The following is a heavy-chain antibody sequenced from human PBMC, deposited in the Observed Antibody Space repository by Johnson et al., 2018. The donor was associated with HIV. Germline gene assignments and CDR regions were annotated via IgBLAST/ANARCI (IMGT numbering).Heavy chain of an antibody. D-gene: IGHD5-18*01. J-gene: IGHJ3*02. Sequence: VQLVESGGNVVQPGRSQRLSCVVSGFTVSSNYITWVRQAPGKGLEWVSVISSGGDTYYADSVKDRFTISRDNSKNTLYLQMNRLRAEDTAVYYCARAPGYSRAFDIWGQGTMVTVST. CDR3: ARAPGYSRAFDI. CDR1: GFTVSSNY. V-gene: IGHV3-66*01. CDR2: ISSGGDT.